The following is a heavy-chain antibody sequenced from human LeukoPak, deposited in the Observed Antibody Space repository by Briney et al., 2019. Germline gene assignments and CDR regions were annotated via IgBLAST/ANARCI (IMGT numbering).Heavy chain of an antibody. V-gene: IGHV4-34*01. Sequence: SETLSLTCAVYGGSFSGYYWSWIRQPPAKGLEWIGEINHSGSTNYNPSLKSRVTISVDTSKNQSSLKLSSVTAADTAVDSCVGDGPYSSSGHFDFWGQGTLVSVS. CDR3: VGDGPYSSSGHFDF. J-gene: IGHJ4*02. CDR2: INHSGST. D-gene: IGHD6-6*01. CDR1: GGSFSGYY.